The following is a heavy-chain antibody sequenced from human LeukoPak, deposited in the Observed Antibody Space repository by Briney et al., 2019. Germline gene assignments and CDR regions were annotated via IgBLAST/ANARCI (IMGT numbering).Heavy chain of an antibody. Sequence: SETLSLTCTVSGGSISSHYWSWIRQPPGKGLEWIGYIYYSGSTNYNPSLKSRVTISVDTSKNQFSLKLSSVTAADTAVYYCARVRTGYDFWSGYYTGYYYVDVWGKGTTVTVSS. CDR2: IYYSGST. CDR3: ARVRTGYDFWSGYYTGYYYVDV. V-gene: IGHV4-59*11. CDR1: GGSISSHY. J-gene: IGHJ6*03. D-gene: IGHD3-3*01.